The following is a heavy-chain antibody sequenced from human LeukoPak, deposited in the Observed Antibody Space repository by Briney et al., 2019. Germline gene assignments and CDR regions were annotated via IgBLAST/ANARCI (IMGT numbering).Heavy chain of an antibody. CDR1: GFNFSNYA. V-gene: IGHV3-9*01. D-gene: IGHD3-22*01. J-gene: IGHJ4*02. CDR3: AKGGGLLRSSGTSGYPDY. Sequence: PGGSLRLSCAASGFNFSNYAMHWVRQAPGKGLEWVSGISWNSGSIGYADSVKGRFTISRDNAKNSLYLQMNSLRAEDTALYYCAKGGGLLRSSGTSGYPDYWGQGTLVTVSS. CDR2: ISWNSGSI.